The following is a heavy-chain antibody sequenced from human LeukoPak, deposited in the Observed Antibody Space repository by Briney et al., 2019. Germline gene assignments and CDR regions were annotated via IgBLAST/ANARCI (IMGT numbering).Heavy chain of an antibody. V-gene: IGHV5-10-1*01. CDR1: GYSFTSYW. CDR2: IDPSDSYT. Sequence: GESLKTFCKGSGYSFTSYWISWARQMPGKGLEWMGRIDPSDSYTNYSPSFQGHVTISADKSISTAYLQWSSLKASDTAMYYCARPRRDYDILTGYYSNWFDPWGQGTLVTVSS. D-gene: IGHD3-9*01. CDR3: ARPRRDYDILTGYYSNWFDP. J-gene: IGHJ5*02.